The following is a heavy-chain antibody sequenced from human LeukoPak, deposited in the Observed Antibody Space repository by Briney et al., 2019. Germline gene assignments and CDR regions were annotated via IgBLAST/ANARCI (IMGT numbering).Heavy chain of an antibody. V-gene: IGHV1-8*03. D-gene: IGHD6-19*01. CDR2: MNPNSGNT. CDR3: ARGPLAVAGSSFDY. CDR1: GYTFTSYD. J-gene: IGHJ4*02. Sequence: ASVKVSCKASGYTFTSYDINWLRQATGQGLEWMGWMNPNSGNTGYAQKFQGRVTITRNTSISTAHMELSSLRSEDTAVYYCARGPLAVAGSSFDYWGQGTLVTVSS.